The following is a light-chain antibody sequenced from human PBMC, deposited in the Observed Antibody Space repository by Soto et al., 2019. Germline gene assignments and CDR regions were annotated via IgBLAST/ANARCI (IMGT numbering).Light chain of an antibody. V-gene: IGKV1-5*03. CDR2: KAS. CDR3: QQYSSFPLT. Sequence: DIQMTQSPSTLSASVGDRVTITCRTSQSIDIWLAWYQQKPGKAPNLLIYKASTLESGVPSRFSGSGSGTEFTLTISSLQPDDFASYYCQQYSSFPLTVGGGTKVEIK. CDR1: QSIDIW. J-gene: IGKJ4*01.